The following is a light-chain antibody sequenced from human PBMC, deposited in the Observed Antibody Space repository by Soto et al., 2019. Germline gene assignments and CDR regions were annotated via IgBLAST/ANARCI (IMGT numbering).Light chain of an antibody. V-gene: IGKV1-5*03. CDR1: QSVSNW. CDR2: QAS. Sequence: DIQMTQSPSTLSASVGDRVTITCRASQSVSNWLAWYQKKPGQAPKLLIFQASTLETGVPSRFSGSGSGTEFTLSISGLQPDDFATYYCHPYDVYPYTFGPGTKLEI. CDR3: HPYDVYPYT. J-gene: IGKJ2*01.